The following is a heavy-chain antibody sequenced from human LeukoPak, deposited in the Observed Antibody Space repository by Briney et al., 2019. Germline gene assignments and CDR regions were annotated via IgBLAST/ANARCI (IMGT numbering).Heavy chain of an antibody. D-gene: IGHD1-26*01. Sequence: SGGSLRLSCAASGFTFSSYDMSWIRQAPGKGLEWVSEISGSDESTKYVDSVKGRFTISRDNSKNTLYLLLNSLRVDDTAVYYCANRPLGRGAFDIWGQGTMVTVSS. V-gene: IGHV3-23*01. CDR3: ANRPLGRGAFDI. CDR2: ISGSDEST. CDR1: GFTFSSYD. J-gene: IGHJ3*02.